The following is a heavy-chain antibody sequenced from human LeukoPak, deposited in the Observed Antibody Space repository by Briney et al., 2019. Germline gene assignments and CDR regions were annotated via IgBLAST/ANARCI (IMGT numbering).Heavy chain of an antibody. Sequence: PGGSLRLSCAASGFTFSSYAMHWVRQAPGKGLEWVAVISYDGSNKYYADSVKGRFTISRDNSKNTLYLQMNSLRAEDTAVYYCARVGLNDTVVVTAHWFDPWGQGTLVTVSS. CDR3: ARVGLNDTVVVTAHWFDP. V-gene: IGHV3-30*04. J-gene: IGHJ5*02. CDR1: GFTFSSYA. CDR2: ISYDGSNK. D-gene: IGHD2-21*02.